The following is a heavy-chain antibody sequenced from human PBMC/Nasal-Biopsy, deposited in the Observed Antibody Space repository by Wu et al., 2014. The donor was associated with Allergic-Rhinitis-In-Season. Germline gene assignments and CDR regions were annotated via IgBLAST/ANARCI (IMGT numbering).Heavy chain of an antibody. Sequence: TLSLTCAVYGVSFSDYYWSWIRQPPGKGLEWIGEINHSGSTNYNPSLKSRVTISVDTSKNQFSLKLRSVTAADTAVYFCAGFRGYRILPFDCWGQGTLVTVSS. D-gene: IGHD5-18*01. J-gene: IGHJ4*02. V-gene: IGHV4-34*01. CDR3: AGFRGYRILPFDC. CDR2: INHSGST. CDR1: GVSFSDYY.